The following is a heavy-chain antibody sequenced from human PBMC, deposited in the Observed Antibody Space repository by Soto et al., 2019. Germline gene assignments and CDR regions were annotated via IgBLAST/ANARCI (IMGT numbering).Heavy chain of an antibody. CDR3: ASYGSGSYLQARRFNWFDP. CDR1: GGSISSGDYY. Sequence: PSETLSLTCTVSGGSISSGDYYWSWIRQPPGKGLEWIGYIYYSGSTYYNPSLKSRVTISVDTSKNQFSLKLSSVTAADTAVYYCASYGSGSYLQARRFNWFDPWGQGTLVTVSS. CDR2: IYYSGST. V-gene: IGHV4-30-4*01. J-gene: IGHJ5*02. D-gene: IGHD3-10*01.